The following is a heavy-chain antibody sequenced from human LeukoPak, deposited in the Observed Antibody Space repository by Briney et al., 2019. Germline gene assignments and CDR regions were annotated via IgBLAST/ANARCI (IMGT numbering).Heavy chain of an antibody. V-gene: IGHV3-21*06. CDR2: ISSTSSDL. CDR3: ARAAGHYFDY. Sequence: GGSLRLSCAASGFNFKSYSMIWVRQAPGKGLVWVSFISSTSSDLLYADSVKGRFTVSRDNGKNSLYLQMNSLRVEDTAVYYCARAAGHYFDYWGQGSLVTVSS. J-gene: IGHJ4*02. D-gene: IGHD3-10*01. CDR1: GFNFKSYS.